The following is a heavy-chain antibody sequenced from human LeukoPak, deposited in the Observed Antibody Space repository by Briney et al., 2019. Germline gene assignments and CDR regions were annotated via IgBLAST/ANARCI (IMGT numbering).Heavy chain of an antibody. V-gene: IGHV4-38-2*02. CDR2: IYHSGST. CDR1: GYSISSGYY. D-gene: IGHD5-12*01. Sequence: SETLSLTCTVSGYSISSGYYWGWIRQPPGKGLKWIGSIYHSGSTYYNPSLWSRVTISLDTSKNQFSLKLSSVTASDTAVYYCAREGVATMDLDYWGQGTLVTVSS. J-gene: IGHJ4*02. CDR3: AREGVATMDLDY.